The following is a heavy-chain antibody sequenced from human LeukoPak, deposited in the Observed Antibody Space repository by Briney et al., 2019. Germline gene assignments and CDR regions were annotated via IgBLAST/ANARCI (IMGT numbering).Heavy chain of an antibody. CDR1: GFSFSSYG. V-gene: IGHV3-30*03. CDR3: AREDGSGWYGT. D-gene: IGHD6-19*01. Sequence: GGSLRLSCAASGFSFSSYGMHWVRQAPGKGLEWVAVISHEGSFQSYAESVKGRFTISRDNSKNTLYLQMNSLRAEDTAVYYCAREDGSGWYGTWGQGTLVTVSS. J-gene: IGHJ4*02. CDR2: ISHEGSFQ.